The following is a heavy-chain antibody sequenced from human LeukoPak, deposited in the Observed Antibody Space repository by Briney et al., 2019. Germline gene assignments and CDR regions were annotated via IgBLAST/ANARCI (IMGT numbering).Heavy chain of an antibody. Sequence: GGSQSLLCAASGFPFSSYEMNWVRQAPGKALEWVSYISSSCSTIYYADSVKGRFTISRDNAKNSLYLQMNSLRAEDTAVYYCARAPGSSSWYRYYYYGMDVWGQGTTVTVSS. D-gene: IGHD6-13*01. V-gene: IGHV3-48*03. CDR3: ARAPGSSSWYRYYYYGMDV. CDR2: ISSSCSTI. CDR1: GFPFSSYE. J-gene: IGHJ6*02.